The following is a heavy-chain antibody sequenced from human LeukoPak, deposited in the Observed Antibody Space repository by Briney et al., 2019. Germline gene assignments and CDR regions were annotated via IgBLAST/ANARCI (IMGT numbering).Heavy chain of an antibody. D-gene: IGHD3-22*01. V-gene: IGHV3-23*01. CDR3: AKKGYYDGSGYYMYYFDH. Sequence: GGSLRLSCAASGFTFSSYWMHWVRQAPGKGVEWVSRVRGDGGTTSYADSVKGRFTISRDNSKNTLYLQMNSLRAEDTAVYYCAKKGYYDGSGYYMYYFDHWGQGTLVTVSS. CDR1: GFTFSSYW. CDR2: VRGDGGTT. J-gene: IGHJ4*02.